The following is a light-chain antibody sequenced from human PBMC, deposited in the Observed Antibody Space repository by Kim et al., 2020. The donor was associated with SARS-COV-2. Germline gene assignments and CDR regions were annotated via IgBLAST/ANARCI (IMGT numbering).Light chain of an antibody. V-gene: IGLV3-19*01. CDR2: AKD. Sequence: ALGQTARITCQGDSLRRCYASWYQQRPGQGPVLVIYAKDNRPAGIPDRFSGSSAGNIASLTITGAQAEDEADYYCNSRDNSGASYVFGTGTKVTVL. CDR1: SLRRCY. J-gene: IGLJ1*01. CDR3: NSRDNSGASYV.